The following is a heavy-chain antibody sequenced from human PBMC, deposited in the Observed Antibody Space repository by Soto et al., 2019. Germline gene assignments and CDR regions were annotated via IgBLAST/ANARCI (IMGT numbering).Heavy chain of an antibody. CDR3: AIDQGQDTGWSSVES. CDR1: GYTLTSYG. V-gene: IGHV1-18*04. Sequence: QVQLVQSGAEVKRPGASVMLACKASGYTLTSYGISWVRQAPGQGLACMGWISTYTGETTYARNTQGRVTLTTATSTNTAFMELWSLTSDDTAVHYCAIDQGQDTGWSSVESWGQGTLVIVSS. J-gene: IGHJ5*01. D-gene: IGHD6-19*01. CDR2: ISTYTGET.